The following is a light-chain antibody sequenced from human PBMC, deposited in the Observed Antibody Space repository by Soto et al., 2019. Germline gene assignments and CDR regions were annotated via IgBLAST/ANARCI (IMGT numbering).Light chain of an antibody. CDR1: RGVSSN. CDR3: QQHNNWPWT. J-gene: IGKJ1*01. CDR2: GAS. Sequence: EIVMTQSPATLSVSPGERATLPCRASRGVSSNLAWYQQKPGQAPSLLIYGASTRATGIPARFSGSGSGTEFTLTISSLQSEDFAVYHCQQHNNWPWTFGQGTKVEIK. V-gene: IGKV3-15*01.